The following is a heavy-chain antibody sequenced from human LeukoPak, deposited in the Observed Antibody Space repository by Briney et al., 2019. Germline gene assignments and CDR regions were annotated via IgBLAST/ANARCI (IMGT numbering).Heavy chain of an antibody. CDR3: VRQYPYYDFWSGYYFDF. D-gene: IGHD3-3*01. V-gene: IGHV4-39*01. CDR2: IYYSGDT. J-gene: IGHJ4*02. CDR1: GGSIRSSSYY. Sequence: PSETLSLTCTVSGGSIRSSSYYWGWIRHPPGKGLEWIGRIYYSGDTSYNPSLKSRVTISVDTSKNQFSLKLSSVTAADTAVYYCVRQYPYYDFWSGYYFDFWGQGTLVTVSS.